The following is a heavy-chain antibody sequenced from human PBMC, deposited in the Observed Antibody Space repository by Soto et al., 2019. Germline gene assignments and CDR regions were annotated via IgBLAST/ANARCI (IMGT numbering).Heavy chain of an antibody. CDR2: ISSSSSTI. D-gene: IGHD3-10*01. CDR3: ARGVQPYGSDY. J-gene: IGHJ4*02. CDR1: GFTFSSYS. V-gene: IGHV3-48*01. Sequence: EVQLVESGGGLVQPGGSLRLSCAASGFTFSSYSMNWVRQAPGKGLEWVSYISSSSSTIYYADSVKGRFTISRDNAKNSLYLQMSSLRAEDTAVYYCARGVQPYGSDYWGQGTLVTVSS.